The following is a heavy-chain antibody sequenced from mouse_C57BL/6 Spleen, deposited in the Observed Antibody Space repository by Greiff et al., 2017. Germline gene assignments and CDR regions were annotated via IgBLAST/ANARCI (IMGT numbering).Heavy chain of an antibody. Sequence: DVQLQESGPGLVKPSQSLSLTCSVTGYSITSGYYWNWIRQFPGNKLEWMGYISYDGSNNYNPSLKNRISITRDTSKNQFFLKLNSVTTEDTATYYCARGDRRYFDVWGTGTTVTVSS. CDR2: ISYDGSN. CDR1: GYSITSGYY. D-gene: IGHD2-14*01. V-gene: IGHV3-6*01. CDR3: ARGDRRYFDV. J-gene: IGHJ1*03.